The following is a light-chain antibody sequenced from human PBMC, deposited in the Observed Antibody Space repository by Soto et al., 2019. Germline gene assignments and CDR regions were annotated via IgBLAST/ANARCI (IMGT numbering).Light chain of an antibody. CDR3: MQALQTPPT. CDR2: LGS. Sequence: DIVMTQSPLSLPVTPGEPASLSCRSSQSLLHSNGYNYLDWYLQKPGQSPQLLIYLGSNRASGVPDRFSGSGSGTDFTLKITRVEAEDVRVYYCMQALQTPPTFGGGTKVEIK. CDR1: QSLLHSNGYNY. V-gene: IGKV2-28*01. J-gene: IGKJ4*01.